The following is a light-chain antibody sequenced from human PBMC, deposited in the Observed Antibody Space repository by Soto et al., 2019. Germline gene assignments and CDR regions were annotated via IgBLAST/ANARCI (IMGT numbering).Light chain of an antibody. CDR3: CSYEGIYTSYV. J-gene: IGLJ1*01. V-gene: IGLV2-11*01. CDR1: SSNVGGYNY. Sequence: QSALTQPRSVSGSPGQSVTISCTGTSSNVGGYNYVSWYQQHPGKVPKLLIYDVSKRPSGVPDRFSGSKSGNTASLTISGLQAEDEADYYCCSYEGIYTSYVLGTGTKVTVL. CDR2: DVS.